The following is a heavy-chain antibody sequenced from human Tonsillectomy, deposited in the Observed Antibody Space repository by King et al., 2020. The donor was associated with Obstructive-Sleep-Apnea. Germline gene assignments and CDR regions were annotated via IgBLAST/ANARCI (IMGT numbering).Heavy chain of an antibody. CDR3: VRSILSVHFDY. D-gene: IGHD2/OR15-2a*01. CDR2: TYYRSKWYN. CDR1: GGRGSCNSAA. J-gene: IGHJ4*02. V-gene: IGHV6-1*01. Sequence: PRGPPPPRALSGGRGSCNSAAWDWIRQSPSRGLEWVGRTYYRSKWYNDYAVSVKSRITINPDTSKNQFSLQLNSVTPEDTTVYYCVRSILSVHFDYWGQGTLVTVSS.